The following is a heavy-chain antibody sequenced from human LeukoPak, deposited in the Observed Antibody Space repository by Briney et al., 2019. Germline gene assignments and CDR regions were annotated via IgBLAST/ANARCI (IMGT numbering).Heavy chain of an antibody. V-gene: IGHV4-30-4*07. CDR3: ARGIGGGSYHNWFDP. Sequence: SETLSLTCAVSGGSISSGGYSWSWIRQPPGRGLEWIGYIYYSGSTYYNPSLKSRVTISVDTSKNQFSLKLSSVTAADTAVYYCARGIGGGSYHNWFDPWGQGTLVTVSS. CDR2: IYYSGST. CDR1: GGSISSGGYS. D-gene: IGHD2-15*01. J-gene: IGHJ5*02.